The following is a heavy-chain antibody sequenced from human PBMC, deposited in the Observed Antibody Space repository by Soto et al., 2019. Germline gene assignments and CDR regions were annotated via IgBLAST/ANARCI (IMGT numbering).Heavy chain of an antibody. J-gene: IGHJ3*02. CDR3: ASRHKYDGNSDAFDI. CDR2: ILPAFGTA. D-gene: IGHD1-7*01. V-gene: IGHV1-69*13. Sequence: QVRLVQSGAEVKKPGSSVKVSCKYSGGTFKTESINWLRQAPGQGLEWMGNILPAFGTADYAPKFQGRVTITADQATTTAYMDLSSLTSQDTAFYFCASRHKYDGNSDAFDIWGQGTLVTVSS. CDR1: GGTFKTES.